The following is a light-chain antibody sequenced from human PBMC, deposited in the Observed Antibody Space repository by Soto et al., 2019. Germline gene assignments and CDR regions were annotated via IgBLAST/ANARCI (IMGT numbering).Light chain of an antibody. J-gene: IGKJ2*01. CDR2: DAS. CDR1: QSVSSY. V-gene: IGKV3-11*01. CDR3: QQRSNWPPMYT. Sequence: PATLSLSPGERATLSCRASQSVSSYLAWYQQKPGQAPRLLIYDASNRATGIPARFSGSGSGTDFTLTISSLEPEDFAVYYCQQRSNWPPMYTFGQGTKVDIK.